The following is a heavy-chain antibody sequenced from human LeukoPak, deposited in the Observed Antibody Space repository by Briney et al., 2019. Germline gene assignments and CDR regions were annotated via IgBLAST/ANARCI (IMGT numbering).Heavy chain of an antibody. CDR3: ARCSIGSCSAFDI. V-gene: IGHV1-18*01. CDR2: INPNSGGT. Sequence: GVSVKVSCKASGYTFTSYGISWVRQAPGQGLEWMGWINPNSGGTNYAQKLQGRVTMTTDTSTSTAYMELRSLRSDDTAVYYCARCSIGSCSAFDIWGQGTMVTVSS. CDR1: GYTFTSYG. J-gene: IGHJ3*02. D-gene: IGHD2-15*01.